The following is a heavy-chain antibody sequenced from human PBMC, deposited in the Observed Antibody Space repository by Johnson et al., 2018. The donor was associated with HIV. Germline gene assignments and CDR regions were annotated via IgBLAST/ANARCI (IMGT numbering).Heavy chain of an antibody. CDR1: GFTFSSYA. Sequence: QMLLVESGGGVVQPGRSLRLSCAASGFTFSSYAMHWVRQAPGKGLEWVAVISYDGSNKYYADSVKGRFTISRDNSKNTLYLQMNSLRAEDTAVYYCASPLEAAAGPMDAFDIWGQGTVVTVSS. J-gene: IGHJ3*02. CDR2: ISYDGSNK. D-gene: IGHD6-13*01. V-gene: IGHV3-30-3*01. CDR3: ASPLEAAAGPMDAFDI.